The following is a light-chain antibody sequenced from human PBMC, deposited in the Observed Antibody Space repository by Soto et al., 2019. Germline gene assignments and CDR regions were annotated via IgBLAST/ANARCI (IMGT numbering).Light chain of an antibody. V-gene: IGKV3-15*01. CDR1: QNIDNN. CDR2: GAS. CDR3: QQYDNWPRT. J-gene: IGKJ1*01. Sequence: EIGMTQSPATLSVSPGERATLSCRASQNIDNNLAWYQQKLGQTPRLLIYGASTRATGAPARFSGSGSGTDFTLTISSLQSEDFAVYYCQQYDNWPRTFGQGTKVEIK.